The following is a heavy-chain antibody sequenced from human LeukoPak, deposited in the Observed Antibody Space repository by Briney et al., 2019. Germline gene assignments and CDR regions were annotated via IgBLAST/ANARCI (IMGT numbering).Heavy chain of an antibody. J-gene: IGHJ6*02. Sequence: GGSLRLSCAASGFTFSRYTMNWVRQAPGKGLEWVSSISSDSTHMYYADSVKGRFTISRDNAKNSLYLQMISPRADDTAIYYCATDSGYDQNFFDYYGMDVWGQGTTVTVSS. V-gene: IGHV3-21*01. CDR2: ISSDSTHM. D-gene: IGHD5-12*01. CDR1: GFTFSRYT. CDR3: ATDSGYDQNFFDYYGMDV.